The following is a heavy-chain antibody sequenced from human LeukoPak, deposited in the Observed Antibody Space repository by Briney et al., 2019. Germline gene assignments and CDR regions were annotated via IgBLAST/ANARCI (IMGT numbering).Heavy chain of an antibody. CDR2: ISNSGTYL. V-gene: IGHV3-21*01. CDR3: ARHLSSGWYGGNGLDI. D-gene: IGHD6-19*01. Sequence: PGGSLRLSCVASGFTFSSYSINWVRQAPGKGLEWVSSISNSGTYLYYTDSVKGRFTISRDNARNSLYLQMNSLRAEDTAVYYCARHLSSGWYGGNGLDIWGQGTMVTVSS. CDR1: GFTFSSYS. J-gene: IGHJ3*02.